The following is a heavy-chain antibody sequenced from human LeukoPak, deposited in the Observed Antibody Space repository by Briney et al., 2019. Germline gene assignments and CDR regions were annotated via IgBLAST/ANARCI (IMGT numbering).Heavy chain of an antibody. CDR1: GGSISSGSYS. Sequence: PSETLSLTCAVPGGSISSGSYSWSWIRQPPGKGLEWIGYIYHSGSTSYNPSLKSRVTISIDRSKNQVSLKLNSVTAADTAVYYCARAGLRGDFDYWGQGTLVTVSS. V-gene: IGHV4-30-2*01. D-gene: IGHD3-16*01. CDR3: ARAGLRGDFDY. J-gene: IGHJ4*02. CDR2: IYHSGST.